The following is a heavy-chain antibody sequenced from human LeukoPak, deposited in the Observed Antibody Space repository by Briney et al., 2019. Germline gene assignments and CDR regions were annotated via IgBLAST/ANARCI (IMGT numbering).Heavy chain of an antibody. CDR1: GFTFSSYS. Sequence: KSGGSLRLSCAASGFTFSSYSMNWVRQAPGKGLEWVSSISSSSSYIYYADSVKGRFTISRDNAKNSLYLQMNSLRAEDTAVYYCARDLDDGVCSGGSCYSAIGFDYWGQGTLVTVSS. V-gene: IGHV3-21*01. J-gene: IGHJ4*02. CDR2: ISSSSSYI. CDR3: ARDLDDGVCSGGSCYSAIGFDY. D-gene: IGHD2-15*01.